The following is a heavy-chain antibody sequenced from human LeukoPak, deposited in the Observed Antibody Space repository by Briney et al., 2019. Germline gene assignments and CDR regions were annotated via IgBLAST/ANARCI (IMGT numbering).Heavy chain of an antibody. CDR3: ARAGGLRIAVAPIDC. V-gene: IGHV3-23*01. Sequence: PGGSLRLSCAASGFTFSAYAMTWVRQAPGKGLEWVSVISGNGGSTYYVDSVKGRFTISRDNSKNTLYLQMNSLRAEDTAVYYCARAGGLRIAVAPIDCWGQGTLVTVSS. J-gene: IGHJ4*02. CDR2: ISGNGGST. CDR1: GFTFSAYA. D-gene: IGHD6-19*01.